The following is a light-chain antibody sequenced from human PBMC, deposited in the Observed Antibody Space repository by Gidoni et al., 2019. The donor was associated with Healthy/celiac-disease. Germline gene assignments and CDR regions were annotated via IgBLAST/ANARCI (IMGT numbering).Light chain of an antibody. Sequence: DIVMTQSPLYLPVTPGEPASISCRSSQSLLHSNGYNYLDCYLQKPGQSPQLLIYLGSNRASGVPDRFSGSGSGTDFTLKISIVEAEDVGVYYCMQALQTPRTFGQGTKVEIK. CDR1: QSLLHSNGYNY. V-gene: IGKV2-28*01. CDR2: LGS. CDR3: MQALQTPRT. J-gene: IGKJ1*01.